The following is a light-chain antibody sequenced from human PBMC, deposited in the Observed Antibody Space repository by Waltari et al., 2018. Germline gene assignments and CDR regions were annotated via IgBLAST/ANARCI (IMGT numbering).Light chain of an antibody. CDR2: GKN. CDR1: SLRSYY. V-gene: IGLV3-19*01. CDR3: NSRDSSGNHVV. J-gene: IGLJ2*01. Sequence: SSELTQDPAVSVALGQTVRITCQGDSLRSYYASWYQQKPGQAPVLVISGKNNRPSGIPDRFSGASSGNTASLTSTGAQAEDEADYYCNSRDSSGNHVVFGGGTKLTVL.